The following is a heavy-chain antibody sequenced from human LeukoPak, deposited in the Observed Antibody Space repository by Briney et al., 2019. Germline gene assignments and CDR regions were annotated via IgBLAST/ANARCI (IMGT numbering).Heavy chain of an antibody. D-gene: IGHD3-22*01. CDR2: ISGNGGAT. CDR1: GFTFTSYA. V-gene: IGHV3-23*01. CDR3: AKDAYYDSSGQFDC. Sequence: GGSLRLSCAASGFTFTSYAMSWVRQAPGKGLEWVSAISGNGGATYYADSVKGRFTISRHNSKNTLYLQMNSLRAEDTAVYYCAKDAYYDSSGQFDCWGQGTLVTVSS. J-gene: IGHJ4*02.